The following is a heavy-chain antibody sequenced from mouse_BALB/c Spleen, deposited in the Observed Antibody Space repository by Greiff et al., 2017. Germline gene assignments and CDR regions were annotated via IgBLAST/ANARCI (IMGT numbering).Heavy chain of an antibody. V-gene: IGHV5-6-5*01. CDR2: ISSGGST. Sequence: EVQGVESGGGLVKPGGSLKLSCAASGFTFSSYAMSWVRQTPEKTLEWVASISSGGSTYYPDSVKGRFTISRDNARNILYLQMSSLRSEDTAMYYCATEAPGFAYWGQGTLVTVSA. CDR3: ATEAPGFAY. J-gene: IGHJ3*01. CDR1: GFTFSSYA.